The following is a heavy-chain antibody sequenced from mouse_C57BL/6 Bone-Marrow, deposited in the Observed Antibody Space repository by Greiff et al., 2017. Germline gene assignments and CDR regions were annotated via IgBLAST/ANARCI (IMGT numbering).Heavy chain of an antibody. CDR2: IYPGNSDT. CDR3: TRSGPNYYGSSDYFDY. CDR1: GYTFTSYW. Sequence: EVQLQQSGTVLARPGASVKMSCKTSGYTFTSYWMHWVKQRPGPGLAWIGAIYPGNSDTSYNQKFKGKAKLTAVTSASTAYMELSSLTNEDSAVYYCTRSGPNYYGSSDYFDYWGQGTTLTVSS. V-gene: IGHV1-5*01. D-gene: IGHD1-1*01. J-gene: IGHJ2*01.